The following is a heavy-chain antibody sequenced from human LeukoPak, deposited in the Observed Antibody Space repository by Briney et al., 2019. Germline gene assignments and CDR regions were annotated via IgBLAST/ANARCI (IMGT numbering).Heavy chain of an antibody. V-gene: IGHV3-23*01. CDR1: GFTFSSYA. CDR3: AKVLRMARGYYFDY. Sequence: GGSLRLSCAASGFTFSSYAMSWVRQAPGKGLEWVSAISGSGGSTYYADSVKGRFTISRDDSKNTLYLQMNSLRAEDTAVYYCAKVLRMARGYYFDYWGQGTLVTVSS. J-gene: IGHJ4*02. CDR2: ISGSGGST. D-gene: IGHD2-8*01.